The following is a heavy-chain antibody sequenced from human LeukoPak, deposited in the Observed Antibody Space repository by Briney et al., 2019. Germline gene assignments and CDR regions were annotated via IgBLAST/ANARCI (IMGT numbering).Heavy chain of an antibody. J-gene: IGHJ4*02. CDR1: GFSFSTYY. V-gene: IGHV4-4*07. CDR2: IISSGNS. Sequence: SESLSLTCRASGFSFSTYYWSWVRQPAGKGLDWIWRIISSGNSKYNPSPKSRVIMSVDTSKNQFSLKLTSVTATDTAVYYCAREGGGFDYWGQGTLVTVSS. D-gene: IGHD3-16*01. CDR3: AREGGGFDY.